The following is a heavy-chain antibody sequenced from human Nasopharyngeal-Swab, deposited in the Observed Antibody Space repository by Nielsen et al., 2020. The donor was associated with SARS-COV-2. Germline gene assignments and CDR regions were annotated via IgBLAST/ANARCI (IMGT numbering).Heavy chain of an antibody. D-gene: IGHD4-23*01. CDR2: IWYDGSNK. Sequence: SCAASGFTFSNSGMLWVRQAPGKGLEWVAVIWYDGSNKYYADSVKGRFTISRDNSKNTVYLQMSSLRGEDTAVYYCAAAPSGDYGGYWGQGTLVTVSS. CDR3: AAAPSGDYGGY. V-gene: IGHV3-33*01. CDR1: GFTFSNSG. J-gene: IGHJ4*02.